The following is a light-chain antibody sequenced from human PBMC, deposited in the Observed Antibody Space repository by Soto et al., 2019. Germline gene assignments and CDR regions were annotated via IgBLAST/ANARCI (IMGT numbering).Light chain of an antibody. V-gene: IGLV1-44*01. CDR3: AAWDDILNGYV. CDR1: NSNIESNT. J-gene: IGLJ1*01. CDR2: SNY. Sequence: QTVLTQPPSSSVTPGQRGTISCSGSNSNIESNTVTWYQQLPGTAPKLVIYSNYDRPSGVPDRFSGSTSGTSASLVIRGLQSEDEADYYCAAWDDILNGYVFGGGTKVTVL.